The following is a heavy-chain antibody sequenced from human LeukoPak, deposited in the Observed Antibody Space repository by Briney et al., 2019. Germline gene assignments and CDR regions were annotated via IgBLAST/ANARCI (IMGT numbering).Heavy chain of an antibody. CDR1: GYSFTSYW. CDR3: ARHYYGSGGYFDY. CDR2: IYPGDSDT. Sequence: GESLKTSCKGSGYSFTSYWIGWVRQMPGKGLELMGIIYPGDSDTRYSPSFQGQVTISADKSISTAYLQWSSLKASDTAMYYCARHYYGSGGYFDYWGQGTLVTVSS. J-gene: IGHJ4*02. D-gene: IGHD3-10*01. V-gene: IGHV5-51*01.